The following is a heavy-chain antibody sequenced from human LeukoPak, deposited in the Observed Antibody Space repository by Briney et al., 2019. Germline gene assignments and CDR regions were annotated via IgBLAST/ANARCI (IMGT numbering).Heavy chain of an antibody. J-gene: IGHJ4*02. Sequence: SETLSLTWTVSGGSISSGSYYWSWIRQPAGKGLEWIGRIYTSGSTNYNPSLKSRVTISVDTSKNQFSLKLSSVTAADTAVYYCASYRYYYDSSGYRRGYYFDYWGQGTLVTVSS. CDR1: GGSISSGSYY. V-gene: IGHV4-61*02. CDR3: ASYRYYYDSSGYRRGYYFDY. D-gene: IGHD3-22*01. CDR2: IYTSGST.